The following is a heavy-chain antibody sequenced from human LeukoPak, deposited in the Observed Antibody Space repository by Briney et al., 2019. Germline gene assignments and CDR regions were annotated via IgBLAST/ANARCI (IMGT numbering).Heavy chain of an antibody. CDR2: IYSGGST. CDR3: ARSVGGGSGRPHDFDI. D-gene: IGHD3-10*01. J-gene: IGHJ3*02. V-gene: IGHV3-53*01. CDR1: GFTVSSNY. Sequence: GGSLRLSCAASGFTVSSNYMSWVRQAPGKGLEWVSVIYSGGSTYYADSVKGRFTISRDNSKNTLYLQMNSLRAEDTAVYYCARSVGGGSGRPHDFDIWGQGTMVTVSS.